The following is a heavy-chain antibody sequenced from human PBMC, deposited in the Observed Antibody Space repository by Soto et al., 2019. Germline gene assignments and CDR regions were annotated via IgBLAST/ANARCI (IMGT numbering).Heavy chain of an antibody. CDR1: GYTFTGYY. CDR3: ARGRRSLTYFYYYYLDV. CDR2: INPNSGGT. Sequence: VMVSCKASGYTFTGYYMHWVRQAPGQGLEWMGWINPNSGGTNYAQKFQGWVTISVDTSLTSKNQFSLKLSSVTAADTAVYYCARGRRSLTYFYYYYLDVWGKGTTVTVSS. J-gene: IGHJ6*03. V-gene: IGHV1-2*04. D-gene: IGHD3-9*01.